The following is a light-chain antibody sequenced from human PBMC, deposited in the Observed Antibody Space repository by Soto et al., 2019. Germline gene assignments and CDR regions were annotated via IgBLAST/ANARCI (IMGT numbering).Light chain of an antibody. CDR1: QSVSSY. CDR3: QQHSSSPMT. V-gene: IGKV3-11*01. J-gene: IGKJ5*01. Sequence: EIVLTQSPATLYLSTGERATLSCRASQSVSSYLAWYQQKPGQAPRLLIYDASNRATGIPARFSGSGSGTDFTLTVSSLEPEDFAVYYCQQHSSSPMTFGQGTRLEIK. CDR2: DAS.